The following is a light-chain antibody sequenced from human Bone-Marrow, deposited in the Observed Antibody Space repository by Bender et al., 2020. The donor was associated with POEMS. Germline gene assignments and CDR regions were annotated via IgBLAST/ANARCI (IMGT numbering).Light chain of an antibody. CDR2: ANI. Sequence: QSVLTQPPSVSGAPGQRVTISCTGSISNIGAGFGVNWYQHLPGIAPKLLIYANINRPSEIPDRFSGSQSGTSASLAITGLQSEDEAAYFCQSYDSDLNGWVFGGGTKLTVL. J-gene: IGLJ3*02. CDR1: ISNIGAGFG. V-gene: IGLV1-40*01. CDR3: QSYDSDLNGWV.